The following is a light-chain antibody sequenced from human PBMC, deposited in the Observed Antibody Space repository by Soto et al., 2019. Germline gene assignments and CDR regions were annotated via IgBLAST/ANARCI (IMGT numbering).Light chain of an antibody. Sequence: EIVLTQSPGTLSLSPGERVTLSCRASQSVSSSSLAWYQQKPGQAPRLLISGASSRATGIPDRFSGSGSGTDFTLAISRLEPEDFAMFYCQQYGSSTRIGGGTKVDIK. CDR3: QQYGSSTR. V-gene: IGKV3-20*01. J-gene: IGKJ4*01. CDR1: QSVSSSS. CDR2: GAS.